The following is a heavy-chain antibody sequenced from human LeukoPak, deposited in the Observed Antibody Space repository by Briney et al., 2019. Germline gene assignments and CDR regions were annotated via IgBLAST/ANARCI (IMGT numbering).Heavy chain of an antibody. CDR1: GFTFSSYA. V-gene: IGHV3-23*01. J-gene: IGHJ5*02. CDR2: IGAGGTFT. CDR3: ARSDWFDP. Sequence: GGSLRLSCTASGFTFSSYAMNWVRQAPGKGLEWVSGIGAGGTFTYYADSVKGRFTISRDNAKNTLYLQMNSLRAEDTAVYYCARSDWFDPWGQGTLVTVSS.